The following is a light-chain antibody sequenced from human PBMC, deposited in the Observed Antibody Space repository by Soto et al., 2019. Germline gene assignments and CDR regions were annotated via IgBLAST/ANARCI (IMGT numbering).Light chain of an antibody. J-gene: IGKJ4*01. CDR2: AAS. Sequence: AIQMTQSPSSLSASVGDRVTITCRASQGIRHYLGWYQQKPGKAPKLLIYAASSLQSGVPSRFSGSGSGTDFTLTISSLQPEDFATYYCLQDYNYPLTFGGGTKVDIK. V-gene: IGKV1-6*01. CDR1: QGIRHY. CDR3: LQDYNYPLT.